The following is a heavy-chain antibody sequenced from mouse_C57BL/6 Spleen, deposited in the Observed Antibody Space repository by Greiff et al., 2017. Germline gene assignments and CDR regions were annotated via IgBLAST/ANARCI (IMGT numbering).Heavy chain of an antibody. CDR3: ARCFRDYFDY. V-gene: IGHV1-64*01. Sequence: QVQLQQPGAELVKPGASVKLSCKASGYTFTSYWMHWVKQRPGQGLEWIGMIHPNSGSTNYNEKFKSKATLTVDKSSSPAYMQLSSLTSEDSAVYYCARCFRDYFDYWGQGTTLTVSS. CDR2: IHPNSGST. CDR1: GYTFTSYW. D-gene: IGHD3-1*01. J-gene: IGHJ2*01.